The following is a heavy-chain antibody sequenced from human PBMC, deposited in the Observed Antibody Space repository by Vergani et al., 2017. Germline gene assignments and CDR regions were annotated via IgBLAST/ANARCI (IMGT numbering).Heavy chain of an antibody. CDR1: GGSFSGYY. CDR2: INHSGST. CDR3: ARRGYCSSTSCYAWFDP. V-gene: IGHV4-34*01. D-gene: IGHD2-2*01. Sequence: QVQLQQWGAGLLKPSETLSLTCAVYGGSFSGYYWSWIRQPPGKGLEWIGEINHSGSTNYNPSLKSRVTISVDTSKNQFSLKLSSVTAADTAVYYCARRGYCSSTSCYAWFDPWGQGTLVTVSS. J-gene: IGHJ5*02.